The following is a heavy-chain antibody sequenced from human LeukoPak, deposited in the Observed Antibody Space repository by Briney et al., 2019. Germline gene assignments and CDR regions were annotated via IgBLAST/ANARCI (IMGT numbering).Heavy chain of an antibody. CDR2: ISSSSSYI. V-gene: IGHV3-21*01. J-gene: IGHJ4*02. D-gene: IGHD3/OR15-3a*01. Sequence: GGSLRLSCAASGFTFSSYSMNWVRQAPGKGLEWVSSISSSSSYIYYADSVKGRFTISRDNAKNSLYLQMDSLRAEDTAVYYCARAPWTVSFDYWGQGTLVTVSS. CDR1: GFTFSSYS. CDR3: ARAPWTVSFDY.